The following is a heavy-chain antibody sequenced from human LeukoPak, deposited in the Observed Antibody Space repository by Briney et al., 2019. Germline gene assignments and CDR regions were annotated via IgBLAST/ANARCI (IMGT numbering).Heavy chain of an antibody. Sequence: PGGSLRLSCAASGFTFYNYAMSWVRQAPGKGLEWVSAITGSGTDTFHADSVKGRFTISRDNSESTLYLQMNSLRAEDTATYYCAKGSSSSRPYCFDYWGQGTLVTVSS. CDR3: AKGSSSSRPYCFDY. CDR1: GFTFYNYA. J-gene: IGHJ4*02. D-gene: IGHD6-6*01. CDR2: ITGSGTDT. V-gene: IGHV3-23*01.